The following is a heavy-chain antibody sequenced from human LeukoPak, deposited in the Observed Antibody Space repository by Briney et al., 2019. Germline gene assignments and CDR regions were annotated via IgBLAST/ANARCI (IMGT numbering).Heavy chain of an antibody. V-gene: IGHV4-61*02. J-gene: IGHJ5*02. CDR2: IYTSGST. CDR3: AREDGSGSYGNWFDP. CDR1: DDSISSDSYY. Sequence: SETLSLTCTVSDDSISSDSYYWSWIRQPAGKGLEWIGRIYTSGSTNYNPSLKSRVTMSVDTSKNQFSLKLSSVTAADTAVYYCAREDGSGSYGNWFDPWGQGTLVTVSS. D-gene: IGHD3-10*01.